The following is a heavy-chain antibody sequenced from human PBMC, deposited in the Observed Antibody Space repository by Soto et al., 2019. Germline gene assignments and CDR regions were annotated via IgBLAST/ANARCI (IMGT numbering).Heavy chain of an antibody. CDR3: ERVAATTGLDY. J-gene: IGHJ4*02. D-gene: IGHD1-1*01. CDR1: GFTFSSYW. Sequence: GGSLRLSCAASGFTFSSYWMHWVRQAPGKGLVWVSRINSDGSSTSYADSVKGRFTISRDNAKNTLYLQMNSLRAGDTAVYYCERVAATTGLDYWGQGTPVTVSS. V-gene: IGHV3-74*01. CDR2: INSDGSST.